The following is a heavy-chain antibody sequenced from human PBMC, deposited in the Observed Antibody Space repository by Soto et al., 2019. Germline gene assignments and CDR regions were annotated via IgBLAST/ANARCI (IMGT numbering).Heavy chain of an antibody. V-gene: IGHV4-30-2*01. D-gene: IGHD4-17*01. CDR3: AAYGRLFDAFDI. Sequence: QLQLQESGSGLVKPSQTLSLTCAVSGGSISSGGYSWSWIRQPPGKGLEWIGYIYHSGSTYYNPSLKSRITISVDRSTNQFSLKLSSVTAADTAVYYCAAYGRLFDAFDIWGQGTMVTVSS. J-gene: IGHJ3*02. CDR1: GGSISSGGYS. CDR2: IYHSGST.